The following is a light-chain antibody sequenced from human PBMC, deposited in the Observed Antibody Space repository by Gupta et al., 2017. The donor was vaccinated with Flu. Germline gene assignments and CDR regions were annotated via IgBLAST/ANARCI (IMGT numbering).Light chain of an antibody. V-gene: IGKV1-39*01. CDR3: QQSFMNTFA. Sequence: DIQMSQFPTSLSAPVGDRVTITCRASQNIRNYLNWYQQKSGKAPKLLVYGASTLDSGVPSRFSGSGSGTDFTLTITSLEPDDFATYYCQQSFMNTFAFGPGTRVDLK. J-gene: IGKJ3*01. CDR1: QNIRNY. CDR2: GAS.